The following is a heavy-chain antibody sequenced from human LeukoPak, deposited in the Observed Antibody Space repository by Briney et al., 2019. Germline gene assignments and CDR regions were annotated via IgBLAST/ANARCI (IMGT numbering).Heavy chain of an antibody. CDR1: GYSFTSYW. J-gene: IGHJ6*03. CDR3: ARHSGGSGHYYYYMDV. V-gene: IGHV5-51*01. CDR2: IYPGDSDT. Sequence: HGESLKISCKGSGYSFTSYWIGWVRQMPGKGLEWMGIIYPGDSDTRYSPSFQGQVTISADKSISTAYLQWSSLKASDTAMYYCARHSGGSGHYYYYMDVWGKGTTVTVSS. D-gene: IGHD2-15*01.